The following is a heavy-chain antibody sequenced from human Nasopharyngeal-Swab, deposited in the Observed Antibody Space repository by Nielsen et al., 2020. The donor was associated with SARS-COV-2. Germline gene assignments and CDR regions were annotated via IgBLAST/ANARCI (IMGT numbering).Heavy chain of an antibody. Sequence: GGSLRLSCAASGFTFSSYGMHWVLQAPGKGLEWVAVISYDGSNKYYADSVKGRFTISRDNSKNTLYLQMNSLRAEDTAVYYCAKVLTGYIGLDYWGQGTLVTVSS. J-gene: IGHJ4*02. CDR3: AKVLTGYIGLDY. CDR2: ISYDGSNK. D-gene: IGHD3-9*01. V-gene: IGHV3-30*18. CDR1: GFTFSSYG.